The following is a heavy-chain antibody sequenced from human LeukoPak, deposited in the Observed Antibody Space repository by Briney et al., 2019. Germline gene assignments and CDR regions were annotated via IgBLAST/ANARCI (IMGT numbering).Heavy chain of an antibody. CDR3: ASLYYYDSSGYYRPSDY. CDR2: IYYSGST. CDR1: GGCISSYY. Sequence: SETLSLTCTVSGGCISSYYWSWIRQPPGKGLEWIGYIYYSGSTNYNPSLKSRVTISVDTSKNQFSLKLSSVTAADTAVYYCASLYYYDSSGYYRPSDYWGQGTLVTVSS. V-gene: IGHV4-59*01. D-gene: IGHD3-22*01. J-gene: IGHJ4*02.